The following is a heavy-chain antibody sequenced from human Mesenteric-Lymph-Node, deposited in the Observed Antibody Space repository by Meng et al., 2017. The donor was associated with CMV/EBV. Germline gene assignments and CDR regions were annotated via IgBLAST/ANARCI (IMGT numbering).Heavy chain of an antibody. J-gene: IGHJ6*02. V-gene: IGHV3-49*04. CDR2: IRRKVYGGTT. Sequence: SLKISCTTSGGTFGDDDMTWVRQAPGKGLEWLACIRRKVYGGTTEYAASVKGRFTISRDDSKGIAYLQMNSLKIEDTALYYCTRDTPFGVVTTSFNSYYTMDVWGQGTTVTVSS. CDR1: GGTFGDDD. D-gene: IGHD3-3*01. CDR3: TRDTPFGVVTTSFNSYYTMDV.